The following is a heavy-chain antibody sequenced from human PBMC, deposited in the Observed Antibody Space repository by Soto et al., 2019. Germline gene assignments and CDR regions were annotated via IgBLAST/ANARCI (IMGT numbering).Heavy chain of an antibody. V-gene: IGHV1-69*01. CDR1: GGTFSRHA. CDR2: IIPIFGTA. CDR3: ARGWGYDSNDYYYAY. D-gene: IGHD3-22*01. Sequence: QVQLVQSGAEVRKPGSSVKVSCKASGGTFSRHAISWVRQAPGQGLEWMGGIIPIFGTANHAQKFQGRVTIIAEEYTSTVYMELSSLRSEDTAMYYCARGWGYDSNDYYYAYWGQGTLVIVSS. J-gene: IGHJ4*02.